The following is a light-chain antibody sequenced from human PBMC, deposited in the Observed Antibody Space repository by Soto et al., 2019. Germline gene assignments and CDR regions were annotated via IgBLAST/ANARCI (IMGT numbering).Light chain of an antibody. J-gene: IGKJ2*03. Sequence: DIQMTQSPSTLTASVGDRVTITCRASQSVTNFLAWYQQKPGKAPKLLIYDASTLEDGVPSRFSGSGSGTQFTLTISSVQPDDYATAYCQQYNDWSSRFGQGTKLEIK. CDR2: DAS. V-gene: IGKV1-5*01. CDR3: QQYNDWSSR. CDR1: QSVTNF.